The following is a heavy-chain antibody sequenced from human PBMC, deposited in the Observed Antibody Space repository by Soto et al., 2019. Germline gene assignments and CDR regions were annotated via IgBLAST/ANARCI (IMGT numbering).Heavy chain of an antibody. CDR1: GYTFTAYY. V-gene: IGHV1-2*02. Sequence: QVQLVQSGAEMKKPGASVKVSCESSGYTFTAYYIHWVRQAPGHGLEWMGWINPNGGGTKYAQKFQGRVTMTRDTSINTAHMELTRLTSDDTAVYHCARAVHTMIQGVRFRVDQWGQGTLVTVSS. D-gene: IGHD3-10*01. CDR2: INPNGGGT. J-gene: IGHJ4*02. CDR3: ARAVHTMIQGVRFRVDQ.